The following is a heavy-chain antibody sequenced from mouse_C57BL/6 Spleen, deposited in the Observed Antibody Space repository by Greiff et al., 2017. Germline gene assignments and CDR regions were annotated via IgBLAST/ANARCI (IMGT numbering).Heavy chain of an antibody. D-gene: IGHD1-1*01. V-gene: IGHV2-5*01. CDR2: IWRGGST. CDR3: AKSTTVVPYYFDY. Sequence: VQLQQSGPGLAQPSQSLSITCTVSGFSLTSYGVHWVRQSPGKGLEWLGVIWRGGSTDYNAAFMSRLSITKDNSKSQVFFQMNRLQADDTAIYCCAKSTTVVPYYFDYWGQGTTLTVSA. CDR1: GFSLTSYG. J-gene: IGHJ2*01.